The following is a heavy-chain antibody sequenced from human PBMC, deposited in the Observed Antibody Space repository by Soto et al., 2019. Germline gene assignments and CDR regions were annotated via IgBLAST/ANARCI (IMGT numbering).Heavy chain of an antibody. D-gene: IGHD2-15*01. CDR2: IYYSWST. CDR3: ATRCRCSLDF. CDR1: GRSISSSKS. Sequence: SETLSLTCDVTGRSISSSKSWSRIRQPPGKGLELIGSIYYSWSTYYNPPPKSRVTISLDKSKNLFSLKLSSVTAADTAVYYYATRCRCSLDFWGQGTLVTVSS. V-gene: IGHV4-38-2*01. J-gene: IGHJ4*02.